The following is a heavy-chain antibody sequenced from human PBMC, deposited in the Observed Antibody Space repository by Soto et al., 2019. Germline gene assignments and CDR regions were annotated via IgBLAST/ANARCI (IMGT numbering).Heavy chain of an antibody. CDR1: GGTFSSYA. CDR3: ARDPISGGQLASDWFDP. D-gene: IGHD6-13*01. V-gene: IGHV1-69*01. CDR2: IIPIFGTA. J-gene: IGHJ5*02. Sequence: QVQLVQSGAEVKKPGSSVKVSCKASGGTFSSYAISWVRQAPGQGLEWMGGIIPIFGTANYAQKFQGRVTITADESTSTAYMELSSLRSEDTAVYYWARDPISGGQLASDWFDPWGQGTLVTVSS.